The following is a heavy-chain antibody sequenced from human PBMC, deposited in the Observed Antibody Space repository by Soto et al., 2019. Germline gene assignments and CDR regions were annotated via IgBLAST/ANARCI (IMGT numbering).Heavy chain of an antibody. Sequence: PGGSLRLSCAASGFTFSSYAMSWVRQAPGKGLEWVSAISGSGGSTYYADSVKGRFTISRDNSKNTLYLQMNSLRAEDTAVYYCAKDPFLYCSSTSCRSAKDYWGQGTLVTVSS. CDR3: AKDPFLYCSSTSCRSAKDY. CDR2: ISGSGGST. CDR1: GFTFSSYA. D-gene: IGHD2-2*01. J-gene: IGHJ4*02. V-gene: IGHV3-23*01.